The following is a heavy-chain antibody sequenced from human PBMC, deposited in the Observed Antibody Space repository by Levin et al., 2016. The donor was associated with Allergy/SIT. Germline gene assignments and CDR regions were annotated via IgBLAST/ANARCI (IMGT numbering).Heavy chain of an antibody. Sequence: SVKVSCKASGGTFSSYGISWVRQAPGQGLEWMGGIIPMFDPAKYAQKFQDRVTITADESTSTAYMELSNLRSEDTAVYYCARDAYPGIRGVPPVWGQGTTVTVFS. CDR3: ARDAYPGIRGVPPV. D-gene: IGHD3-10*01. V-gene: IGHV1-69*13. CDR2: IIPMFDPA. CDR1: GGTFSSYG. J-gene: IGHJ6*02.